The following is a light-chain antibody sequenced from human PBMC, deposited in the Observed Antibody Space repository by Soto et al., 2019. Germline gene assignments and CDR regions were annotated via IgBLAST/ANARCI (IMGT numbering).Light chain of an antibody. CDR1: QSISSW. J-gene: IGKJ4*01. CDR2: DAS. V-gene: IGKV1-5*01. CDR3: LQYKSFSLT. Sequence: EIQMTQSPSTLSASVGDRVTITCRASQSISSWLAWYQQKPGKAPKLLIYDASSLESGVPSRFSGSGSGTEFSLTISSLQPDDFATYYCLQYKSFSLTFGGGAKVDI.